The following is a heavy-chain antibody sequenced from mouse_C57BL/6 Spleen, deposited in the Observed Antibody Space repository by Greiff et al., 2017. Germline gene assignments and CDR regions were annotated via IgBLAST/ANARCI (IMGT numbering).Heavy chain of an antibody. V-gene: IGHV1-66*01. CDR3: ASAVEGAMDY. Sequence: QVQLQQSGPELVKPGASVKISCKASGYSFTSYYIHWVKQRPGQGLEWIGWIYPGSGNTKYNEKFKGKATLTADTSSSTAYMQLSSRTSEDSAVYYCASAVEGAMDYWGQGTSVTVSS. CDR1: GYSFTSYY. J-gene: IGHJ4*01. CDR2: IYPGSGNT. D-gene: IGHD1-1*01.